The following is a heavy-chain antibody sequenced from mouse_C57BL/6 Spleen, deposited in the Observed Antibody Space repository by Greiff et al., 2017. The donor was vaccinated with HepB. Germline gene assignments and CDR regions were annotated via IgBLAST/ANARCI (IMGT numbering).Heavy chain of an antibody. CDR2: IDPTDSYT. CDR3: ARSGTAQATDMDY. CDR1: GYTFTSYW. D-gene: IGHD3-2*02. Sequence: VQLQQPGAELVMPGASVKLSCKASGYTFTSYWMHWVKQRPGQGLEWIGEIDPTDSYTNYNQKFKGKSTVTVDKSSSTAYMQLSSLTSEDSAVYYCARSGTAQATDMDYWGQGTTLTVSS. J-gene: IGHJ2*01. V-gene: IGHV1-69*01.